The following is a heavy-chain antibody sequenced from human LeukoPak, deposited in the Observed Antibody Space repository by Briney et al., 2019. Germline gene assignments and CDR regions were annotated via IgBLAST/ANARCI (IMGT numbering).Heavy chain of an antibody. CDR3: ARGGGNRRTGYYYYMDV. V-gene: IGHV1-18*01. CDR2: ISAYNGNT. CDR1: GYTFTSYG. J-gene: IGHJ6*03. D-gene: IGHD1-14*01. Sequence: ASVKVSCKASGYTFTSYGISWVRQAPGQGLEWMGWISAYNGNTNYAQKFQGRVTMTTDTSTSTAYMELRSLRSDDTAVYYCARGGGNRRTGYYYYMDVWGKGTTVTVSS.